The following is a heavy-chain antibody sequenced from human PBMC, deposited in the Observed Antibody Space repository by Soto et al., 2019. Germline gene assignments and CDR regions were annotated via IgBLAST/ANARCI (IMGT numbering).Heavy chain of an antibody. J-gene: IGHJ6*02. CDR1: GFTFSSYG. D-gene: IGHD5-18*01. CDR2: ISYDGSNK. V-gene: IGHV3-30*18. CDR3: AKDGGYSYGSIGLPYGMDV. Sequence: GSLRLSCAASGFTFSSYGMHWVRQAPGKGLEWVAVISYDGSNKYYADSVKGRFTISRDNSKNTLYLQMNSLRAEDTAEYYCAKDGGYSYGSIGLPYGMDVWGQGTTVTVSS.